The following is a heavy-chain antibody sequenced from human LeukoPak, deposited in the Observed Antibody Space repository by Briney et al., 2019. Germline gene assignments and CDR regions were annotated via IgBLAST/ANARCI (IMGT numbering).Heavy chain of an antibody. D-gene: IGHD6-13*01. Sequence: PGESLKISCKGSGYSFNTYWIGWVRQMPGKGLEWMGIIYPGDSDTRYSPSFQGQVTMSADKSINTAYLQWSSLKASDTAMYYCVRCSSSCLSVVYWFDPWGQGTLVTVSS. V-gene: IGHV5-51*01. J-gene: IGHJ5*02. CDR1: GYSFNTYW. CDR3: VRCSSSCLSVVYWFDP. CDR2: IYPGDSDT.